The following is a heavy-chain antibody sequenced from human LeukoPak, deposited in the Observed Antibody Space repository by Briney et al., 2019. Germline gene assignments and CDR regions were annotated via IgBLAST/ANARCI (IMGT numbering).Heavy chain of an antibody. V-gene: IGHV4-38-2*02. J-gene: IGHJ4*02. CDR2: IHHSGST. Sequence: SETLSLTCTVSGYFISSGYYWGWIRQPPGQGLQWIGSIHHSGSTYYNPSLKSRVTISVDTSKNQFSLKLSSVTAADTAVYYCARVYSDTAIDYWGQGTLVTVSS. CDR1: GYFISSGYY. D-gene: IGHD5-18*01. CDR3: ARVYSDTAIDY.